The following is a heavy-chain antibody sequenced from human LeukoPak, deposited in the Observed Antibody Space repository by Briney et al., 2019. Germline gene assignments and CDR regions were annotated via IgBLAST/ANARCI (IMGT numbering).Heavy chain of an antibody. CDR1: GGSISSGSYY. D-gene: IGHD6-13*01. CDR3: ARDSGAAAGIPFDY. V-gene: IGHV4-61*02. CDR2: IYTSGST. J-gene: IGHJ4*02. Sequence: SETLSLTCTVSGGSISSGSYYWSWIRQPAGKGLEWIGRIYTSGSTNYNPSLKSRVTISVDTSKNQFSLKLSSVTAADTAVYYCARDSGAAAGIPFDYWGQGTLVTVSS.